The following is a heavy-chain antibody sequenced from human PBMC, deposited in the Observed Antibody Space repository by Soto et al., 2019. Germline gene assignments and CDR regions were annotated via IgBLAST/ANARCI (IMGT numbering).Heavy chain of an antibody. CDR3: ARHSSKGGHTIFGVVTPALDY. CDR1: GGSISSSSYY. CDR2: IYYSGST. Sequence: SETLSLTCTVSGGSISSSSYYWGWIRQPPGKGLEWIGSIYYSGSTYYNPSLKSRVTISVDTSKNQFSLKLSSVTAADTAVYYCARHSSKGGHTIFGVVTPALDYWGQGTLVTVSS. J-gene: IGHJ4*02. D-gene: IGHD3-3*01. V-gene: IGHV4-39*01.